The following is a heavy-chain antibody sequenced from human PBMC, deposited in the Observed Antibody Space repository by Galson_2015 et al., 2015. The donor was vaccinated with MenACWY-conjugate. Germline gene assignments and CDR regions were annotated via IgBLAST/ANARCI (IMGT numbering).Heavy chain of an antibody. CDR1: GFTFGSYG. D-gene: IGHD3-22*01. V-gene: IGHV3-33*06. CDR3: AKDPRGWYYYDSSGYYLDY. J-gene: IGHJ4*02. Sequence: SLRLSCAASGFTFGSYGMHWVRQAPGKGLEWVAVIWYDGSNKYYADSVKGRFTISRDNSKNTLYLQMNSLRAEDTAVYYCAKDPRGWYYYDSSGYYLDYWGQGTLVTVSS. CDR2: IWYDGSNK.